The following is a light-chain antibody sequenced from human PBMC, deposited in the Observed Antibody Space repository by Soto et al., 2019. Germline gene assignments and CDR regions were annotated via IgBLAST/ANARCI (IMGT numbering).Light chain of an antibody. Sequence: DIQVTQSPSTLSASAGDRVTITCRASQNINNWLAWYQQKPGKAPKLLIYKASALESGVPSSFSGRGSGTEFTLTISSLQPDDFATYYWQHYNSCSPEYTLAQGTKLEIQ. CDR2: KAS. CDR1: QNINNW. J-gene: IGKJ2*01. V-gene: IGKV1-5*03. CDR3: QHYNSCSPEYT.